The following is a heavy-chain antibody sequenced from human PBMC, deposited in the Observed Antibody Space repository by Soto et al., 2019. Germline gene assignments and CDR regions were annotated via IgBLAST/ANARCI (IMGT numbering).Heavy chain of an antibody. D-gene: IGHD5-18*01. J-gene: IGHJ6*03. Sequence: ASVKVSCKASVYTFTSYAMHWVRQAPGQRLEWMGWINAGNGNTKYSQKFQGRVTITRDTSASTAYMELSSLRSEDTAVYYCARDTANYYYMEVWGKGTTVTVSS. V-gene: IGHV1-3*01. CDR1: VYTFTSYA. CDR3: ARDTANYYYMEV. CDR2: INAGNGNT.